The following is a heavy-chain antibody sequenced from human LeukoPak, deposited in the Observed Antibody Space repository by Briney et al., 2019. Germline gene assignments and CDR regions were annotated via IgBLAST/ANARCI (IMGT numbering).Heavy chain of an antibody. CDR1: GDSVSSSSYY. J-gene: IGHJ4*02. Sequence: SETLSLTCTVSGDSVSSSSYYWSWIRQPAGKGLEWIGRIYTSGSTNYNPSLKSRVTISVDTSKNQFSLKLSSVTAADTAVYYCARHLRGYCSSTSCSPRYFDYWGQGTLVTVSS. D-gene: IGHD2-2*01. CDR2: IYTSGST. CDR3: ARHLRGYCSSTSCSPRYFDY. V-gene: IGHV4-61*10.